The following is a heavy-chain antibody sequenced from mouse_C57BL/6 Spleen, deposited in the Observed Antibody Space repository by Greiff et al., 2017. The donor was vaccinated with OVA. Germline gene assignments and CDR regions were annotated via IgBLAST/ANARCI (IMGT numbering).Heavy chain of an antibody. D-gene: IGHD1-1*01. CDR2: ISDGGSYT. CDR3: ARDTTVVANYAMDY. V-gene: IGHV5-4*01. J-gene: IGHJ4*01. CDR1: GFTFSSYA. Sequence: DVKLQESGGGLVKPGGSLKLSCAASGFTFSSYALSWVRQTPEKRLEWVATISDGGSYTYYPDNVKGRFTISRDNAKNNLYLQMSHLKSEDTAMXYCARDTTVVANYAMDYWGQGTSVTVSS.